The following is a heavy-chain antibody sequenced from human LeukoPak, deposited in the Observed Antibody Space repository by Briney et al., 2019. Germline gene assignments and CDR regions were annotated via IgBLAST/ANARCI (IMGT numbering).Heavy chain of an antibody. CDR2: IKQDGSEK. V-gene: IGHV3-7*01. CDR3: AREVGICSGGSCYFRFDF. J-gene: IGHJ4*02. Sequence: PGGSLRLSCAASGFTFSSYGMHWVRQAPGKGLEWVANIKQDGSEKYYVDSVKGRFTISRDNAKNSLYLQMDSLRAEDTAVYYCAREVGICSGGSCYFRFDFWGQGTLVTVSS. D-gene: IGHD2-15*01. CDR1: GFTFSSYG.